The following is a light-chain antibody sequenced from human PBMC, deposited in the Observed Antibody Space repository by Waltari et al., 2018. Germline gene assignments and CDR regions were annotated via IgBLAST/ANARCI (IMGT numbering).Light chain of an antibody. Sequence: EIVLTQSPLSRTVTPGEPASISCRSSQSLLYSNGYNYLDLYLQKPGQSPQLLIYLGSSRSSVVPDRFSGSGSGTDFTLKITRVEAEDVGVYYCMQALQTPLTFGGGTKVEIK. J-gene: IGKJ4*01. CDR3: MQALQTPLT. CDR1: QSLLYSNGYNY. CDR2: LGS. V-gene: IGKV2-28*01.